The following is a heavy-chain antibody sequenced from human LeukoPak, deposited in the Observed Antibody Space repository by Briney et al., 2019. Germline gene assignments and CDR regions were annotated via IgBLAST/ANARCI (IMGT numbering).Heavy chain of an antibody. CDR2: IYSSGST. D-gene: IGHD3-3*01. Sequence: SETLSLTCSVSSGSISGYYWSWIRQPAGKRLEYIGRIYSSGSTNYNPSLKNRVTMSVDTSKNQFSLKLSSVTAADTAVYYCARGPITIRSPFDYWGQGILVTASS. CDR3: ARGPITIRSPFDY. J-gene: IGHJ4*02. V-gene: IGHV4-4*07. CDR1: SGSISGYY.